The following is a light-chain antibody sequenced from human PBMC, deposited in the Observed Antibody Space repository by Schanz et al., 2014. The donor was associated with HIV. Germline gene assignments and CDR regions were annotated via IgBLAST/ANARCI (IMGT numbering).Light chain of an antibody. V-gene: IGLV2-14*03. CDR3: CSYAGDYWV. CDR2: DVT. Sequence: QSALTQPASVSGTPGQSITISCTGSSSDVGGYNYVSWYQQHPGKPPKLMVYDVTDRPSGVSNRFSGSKSGNTAYLTISGLLAEDEADYYCCSYAGDYWVFGGGTKLTVL. J-gene: IGLJ3*02. CDR1: SSDVGGYNY.